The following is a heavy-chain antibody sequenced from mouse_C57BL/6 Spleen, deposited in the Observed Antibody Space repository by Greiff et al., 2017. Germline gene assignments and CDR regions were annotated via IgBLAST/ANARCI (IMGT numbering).Heavy chain of an antibody. CDR2: ISSGSSTI. V-gene: IGHV5-17*01. D-gene: IGHD2-3*01. CDR1: GFTFSDYG. CDR3: ARGSIYDGYYGAY. J-gene: IGHJ3*01. Sequence: EVKVVESGGGLVKPGGSLKLSCAASGFTFSDYGMHWVRQAPEKGLEWVAYISSGSSTIYYADTVKGRFTISRDNAKNTLFLQMTSLRSEDTAMYYCARGSIYDGYYGAYWGQGTLVTVSA.